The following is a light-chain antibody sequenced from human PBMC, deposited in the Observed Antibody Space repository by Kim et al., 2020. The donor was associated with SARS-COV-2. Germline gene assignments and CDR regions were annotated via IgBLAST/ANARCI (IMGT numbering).Light chain of an antibody. J-gene: IGLJ2*01. CDR3: SSYTSTRTVV. CDR1: SSDVGSHNY. CDR2: DVT. Sequence: QPLTISCTGTSSDVGSHNYVSWYQQHPGKAPRLMIYDVTSRPSGISNRFSGSKSGNTASLTISGLQAEDEADYYCSSYTSTRTVVFGGGTQLTVL. V-gene: IGLV2-14*03.